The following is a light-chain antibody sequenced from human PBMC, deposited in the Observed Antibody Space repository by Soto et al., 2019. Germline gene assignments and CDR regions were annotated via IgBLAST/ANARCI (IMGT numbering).Light chain of an antibody. CDR2: SAS. J-gene: IGKJ1*01. V-gene: IGKV3-20*01. Sequence: EIVLTQSPGTLSLSPGERATLSCRASQSVSSSYLAWFQQKPGQAPRLLIYSASSRATGIPDRFSGSGSGTDFSLTISRLEPEDFAVYYCQQYDISPRTFGQGTKVEIK. CDR1: QSVSSSY. CDR3: QQYDISPRT.